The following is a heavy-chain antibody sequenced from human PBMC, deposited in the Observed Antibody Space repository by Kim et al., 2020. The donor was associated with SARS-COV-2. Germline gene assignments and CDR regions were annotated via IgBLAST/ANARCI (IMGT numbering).Heavy chain of an antibody. D-gene: IGHD3-3*01. V-gene: IGHV3-15*01. CDR3: TTDRSFGVVIRDKKLGGY. J-gene: IGHJ4*02. Sequence: KGRFTISRDDSKNTLYLQMNSLKTEDTAVYYCTTDRSFGVVIRDKKLGGYWGQGTLVTVSS.